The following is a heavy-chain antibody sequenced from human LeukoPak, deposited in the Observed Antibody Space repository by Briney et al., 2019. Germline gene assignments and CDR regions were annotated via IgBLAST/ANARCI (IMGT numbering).Heavy chain of an antibody. V-gene: IGHV1-69*13. D-gene: IGHD3-22*01. CDR1: GGSFSSYA. J-gene: IGHJ4*02. CDR3: ARLGNFYDSSGYYY. CDR2: IIPIFGTA. Sequence: GASVKVSCKASGGSFSSYAISWVRQAPGQGLEWMGGIIPIFGTANYAQKFQGRVTITADESTSTAYMELSSLRSVDTAVYYCARLGNFYDSSGYYYWGQGTLVTVSS.